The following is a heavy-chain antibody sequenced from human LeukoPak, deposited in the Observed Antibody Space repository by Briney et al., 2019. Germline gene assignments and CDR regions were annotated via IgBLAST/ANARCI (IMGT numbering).Heavy chain of an antibody. Sequence: GGSLRLSCAASGFTFSSYAMSWVRQAPGKGLEWVSAISGSGGSTYYADSVKGRFTISRDNSKNPLYLQMNSLRAEDTAVYYCAKDRLFLNYYDSSGYYYDWFDPWGQGTLVTVSS. CDR1: GFTFSSYA. CDR2: ISGSGGST. CDR3: AKDRLFLNYYDSSGYYYDWFDP. J-gene: IGHJ5*02. V-gene: IGHV3-23*01. D-gene: IGHD3-22*01.